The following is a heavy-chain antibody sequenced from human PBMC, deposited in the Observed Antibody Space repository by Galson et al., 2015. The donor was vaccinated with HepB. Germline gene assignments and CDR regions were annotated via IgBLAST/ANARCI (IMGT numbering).Heavy chain of an antibody. J-gene: IGHJ2*01. CDR1: GFTFDDYA. V-gene: IGHV3-9*01. Sequence: SLRLSCAASGFTFDDYAMHWVRQAPGKGLEWVSGISWNSGSIGYADSVKGRFTISRDNAKNSLYLQMNSLRAEDTALYYCAKDRFQSGRSSYFDLRGRGTLVTVSS. CDR3: AKDRFQSGRSSYFDL. D-gene: IGHD2-15*01. CDR2: ISWNSGSI.